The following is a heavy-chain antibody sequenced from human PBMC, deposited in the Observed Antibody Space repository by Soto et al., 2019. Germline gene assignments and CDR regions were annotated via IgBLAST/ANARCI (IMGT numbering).Heavy chain of an antibody. J-gene: IGHJ3*02. CDR1: GGSVSSGSYY. CDR3: ARIPKYYDFWSGYLGDDAFDI. CDR2: IYYSGST. D-gene: IGHD3-3*01. Sequence: SETLSLTCTVSGGSVSSGSYYWSWIRQPPGKGLEWIGYIYYSGSTNYNPSLKSRVTISVDTSKNQFSLKLSSVTAADTAVYYCARIPKYYDFWSGYLGDDAFDIWGQGTMVTVSS. V-gene: IGHV4-61*01.